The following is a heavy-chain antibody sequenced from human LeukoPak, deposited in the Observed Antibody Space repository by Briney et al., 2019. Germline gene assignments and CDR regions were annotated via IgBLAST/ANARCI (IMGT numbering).Heavy chain of an antibody. J-gene: IGHJ4*02. CDR2: INHSGST. Sequence: SETLSFTCAVYGGSFSGYYWSWIRQPPGKGLEWIGEINHSGSTNYNPSLKSRVTISVDTSKNQFSLKLSPVTAADTAVYYCARAYLKNFDYWGWGTLVTVSS. CDR1: GGSFSGYY. CDR3: ARAYLKNFDY. D-gene: IGHD2-21*01. V-gene: IGHV4-34*01.